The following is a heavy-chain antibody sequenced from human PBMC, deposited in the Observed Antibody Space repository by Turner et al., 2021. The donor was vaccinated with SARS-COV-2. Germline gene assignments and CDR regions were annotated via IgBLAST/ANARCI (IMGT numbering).Heavy chain of an antibody. V-gene: IGHV3-30*18. CDR3: AKVGYSYGYPNHYFDY. Sequence: QVQLVESGGGVVQPGRSLRLSCAAYRFTFSSYGMHWVRQAPGKGLEWVAVISYDGSNKYYADSVKGRFTISRDNSKNTLYLQMNSLRAEDTAVYYCAKVGYSYGYPNHYFDYWGQGTLVTVSS. D-gene: IGHD5-18*01. J-gene: IGHJ4*02. CDR1: RFTFSSYG. CDR2: ISYDGSNK.